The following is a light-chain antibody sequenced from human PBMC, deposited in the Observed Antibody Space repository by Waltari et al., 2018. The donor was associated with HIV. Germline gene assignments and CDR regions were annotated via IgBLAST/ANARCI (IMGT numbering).Light chain of an antibody. J-gene: IGKJ4*01. CDR2: SAS. CDR3: QQYHSWPLT. V-gene: IGKV3-15*01. CDR1: QNVNNN. Sequence: EIVMTQLPTTPSVSPRGTHTPSCRASQNVNNNLAWYQQKPGQAPRLLIYSASTRATGLPARFSGSGSGTEFTLTISSLQFEDSAVYFCQQYHSWPLTFGGGTRVQIK.